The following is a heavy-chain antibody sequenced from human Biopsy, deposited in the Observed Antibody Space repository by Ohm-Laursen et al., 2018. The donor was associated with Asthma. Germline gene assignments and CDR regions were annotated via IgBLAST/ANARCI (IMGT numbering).Heavy chain of an antibody. V-gene: IGHV3-30-3*01. Sequence: SLRLSCTASGFTFSSYVMHWVRQAPGKGLEWVAVISYDGSNKYYADSVKGRFTISRDNSKNTLYLQMNSLRAEDTAVYYCARDLHPTNHLGELSEGFDYWGQGTLVTVSS. D-gene: IGHD3-16*02. CDR1: GFTFSSYV. J-gene: IGHJ4*02. CDR2: ISYDGSNK. CDR3: ARDLHPTNHLGELSEGFDY.